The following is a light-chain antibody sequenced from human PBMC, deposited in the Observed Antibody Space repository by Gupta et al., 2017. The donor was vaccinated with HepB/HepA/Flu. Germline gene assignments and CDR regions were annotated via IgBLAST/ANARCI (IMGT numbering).Light chain of an antibody. CDR2: DVF. V-gene: IGLV2-8*01. CDR3: FSYAGNDNWV. Sequence: QSAPTQPPSASGSPGQSVTISCTGTSSDIGAYNLVSWYQQHPGKAPKLIIYDVFQRPSGVPDRFSGSKSGNTASLTVSGRQAEEEADYYCFSYAGNDNWVFGGGTKVTVL. J-gene: IGLJ1*01. CDR1: SSDIGAYNL.